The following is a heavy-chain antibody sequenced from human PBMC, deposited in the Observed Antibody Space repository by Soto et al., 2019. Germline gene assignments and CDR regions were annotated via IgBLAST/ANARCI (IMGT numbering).Heavy chain of an antibody. D-gene: IGHD3-22*01. CDR2: IWYDGSNK. J-gene: IGHJ4*02. CDR1: GFTFSSYG. CDR3: AREGKDDSSGYYLKRSYPGDY. Sequence: PGGSLRLSCAASGFTFSSYGMHWVRQAPGKGLEWVAVIWYDGSNKYYADSVKGRFTISRDNSKNTLYLQMNSLRAEDTAVYYCAREGKDDSSGYYLKRSYPGDYWGQGTLVTVSS. V-gene: IGHV3-33*01.